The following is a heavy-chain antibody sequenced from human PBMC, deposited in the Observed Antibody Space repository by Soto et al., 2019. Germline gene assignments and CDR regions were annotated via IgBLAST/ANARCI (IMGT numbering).Heavy chain of an antibody. CDR2: IYYSGST. Sequence: NPSETLSLTCTVSGGTISSGDYYWSWIRQPPGKGLEWIGYIYYSGSTYYNPSLKSRVTISVDTSKNQFSLKLSSVTAADTAVYYCARATIVLVPAAMVSHWFDPWGQGTLVTVS. CDR3: ARATIVLVPAAMVSHWFDP. D-gene: IGHD2-2*01. CDR1: GGTISSGDYY. J-gene: IGHJ5*02. V-gene: IGHV4-30-4*01.